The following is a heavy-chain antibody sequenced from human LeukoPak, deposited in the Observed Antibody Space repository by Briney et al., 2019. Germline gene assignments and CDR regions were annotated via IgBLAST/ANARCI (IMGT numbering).Heavy chain of an antibody. Sequence: GGSLRLSCVASGFTFHDYAMHWVRQAPGKGLEWVSGISRNSVTIDYANSVKGRFTIFRDNAKNSLYLQMNSLEPEDLGLYYCATSKGGGGFDPWGRGTLVTVSS. D-gene: IGHD3-16*01. CDR2: ISRNSVTI. J-gene: IGHJ5*02. CDR3: ATSKGGGGFDP. V-gene: IGHV3-9*03. CDR1: GFTFHDYA.